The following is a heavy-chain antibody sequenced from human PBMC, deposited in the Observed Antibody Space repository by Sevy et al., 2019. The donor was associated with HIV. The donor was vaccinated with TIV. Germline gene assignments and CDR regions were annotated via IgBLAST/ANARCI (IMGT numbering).Heavy chain of an antibody. CDR3: AKDMALNYYGSGSYYNTQDGMDV. J-gene: IGHJ6*02. CDR1: GFSFSNYA. CDR2: ISYEGSDE. V-gene: IGHV3-30*18. Sequence: GGSLRLSCAASGFSFSNYAMHWVRQAPGKGLEWVAVISYEGSDEDYSDSVKGRFTISRDNSKNTLSLQMNSLTVEDTAVYDCAKDMALNYYGSGSYYNTQDGMDVWGRGTTVTVSS. D-gene: IGHD3-10*01.